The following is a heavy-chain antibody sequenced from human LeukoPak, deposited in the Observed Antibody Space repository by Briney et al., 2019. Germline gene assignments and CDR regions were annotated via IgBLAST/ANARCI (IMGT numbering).Heavy chain of an antibody. CDR3: ARDWGIVGAIDY. CDR1: GFTFDNYG. D-gene: IGHD1-26*01. V-gene: IGHV3-20*04. Sequence: GGSLRLSCVASGFTFDNYGMSWVRQAPGKGLEWVSGINWNGGSTGYADSVKGRFTISRDNAKNSLYLQMNSLRAEDTAVYYCARDWGIVGAIDYWGQGTLVTVSS. J-gene: IGHJ4*02. CDR2: INWNGGST.